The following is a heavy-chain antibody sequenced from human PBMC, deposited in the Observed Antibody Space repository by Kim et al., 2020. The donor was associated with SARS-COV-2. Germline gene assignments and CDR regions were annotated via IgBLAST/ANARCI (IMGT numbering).Heavy chain of an antibody. V-gene: IGHV3-30*18. CDR3: AKCMSTSCPRSRKYGMDI. J-gene: IGHJ6*02. Sequence: GGSLRLSCAASGFTFSSYGMHWVRQAPGKGLEWVAVISYDGSNKYYADSVKGRFTISRDNSKNTLYLQMNSLRAEDTAVYYCAKCMSTSCPRSRKYGMDIWGQGTTVTVSS. D-gene: IGHD2-2*01. CDR2: ISYDGSNK. CDR1: GFTFSSYG.